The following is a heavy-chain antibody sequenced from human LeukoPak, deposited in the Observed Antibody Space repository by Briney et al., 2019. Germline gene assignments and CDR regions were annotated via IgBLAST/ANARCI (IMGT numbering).Heavy chain of an antibody. CDR1: GFTFSNYA. V-gene: IGHV3-23*01. CDR2: ISGSGGST. CDR3: TKKTSYYDSSGALDY. D-gene: IGHD3-22*01. Sequence: GGSLRLSCTASGFTFSNYAMTWVRQAPGKGLEWLSVISGSGGSTYHADSVKGRFTISRDNSKNTLSLQMNSLRAEDTAVYYCTKKTSYYDSSGALDYWGQGTLVTVSS. J-gene: IGHJ4*02.